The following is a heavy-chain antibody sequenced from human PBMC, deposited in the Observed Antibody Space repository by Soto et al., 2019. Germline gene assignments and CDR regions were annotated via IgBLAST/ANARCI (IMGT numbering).Heavy chain of an antibody. V-gene: IGHV3-23*01. CDR2: IRASAGGT. CDR1: GFTFTNYA. CDR3: AKGNGRGAGYYYGMDV. Sequence: QLFESGGGLVQPGGSLRLSCVGSGFTFTNYAMSWVRQAPGKGLEWVSEIRASAGGTFYSDSVKGRFTISKDSSKNTLYLERNRLRADDTAVYYCAKGNGRGAGYYYGMDVWGQGTTVTVSS. J-gene: IGHJ6*02. D-gene: IGHD1-26*01.